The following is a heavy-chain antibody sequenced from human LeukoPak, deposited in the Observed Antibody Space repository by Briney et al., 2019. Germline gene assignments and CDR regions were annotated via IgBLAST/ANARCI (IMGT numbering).Heavy chain of an antibody. CDR2: INPNSGGT. CDR1: GYTFTGYY. D-gene: IGHD5-12*01. CDR3: ARGVVATIRYNWFDP. J-gene: IGHJ5*02. Sequence: ASVTVSCTASGYTFTGYYMHWVRQATGQGLEWMGRINPNSGGTNYAQKFQGRVTMTRDTSISTAYMELSRLRSDDTAVYYCARGVVATIRYNWFDPWGQGTLVTVSS. V-gene: IGHV1-2*06.